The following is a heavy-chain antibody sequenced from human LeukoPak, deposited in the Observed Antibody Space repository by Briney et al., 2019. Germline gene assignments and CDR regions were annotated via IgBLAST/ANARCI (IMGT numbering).Heavy chain of an antibody. D-gene: IGHD3-22*01. Sequence: GGSLRLSCVASGFTFSSYSMNWVRQAPGKGLECVSVIYSGGNTYYADSVKGRFTISRDNSKNTLYLQMDSLRAEDTAVYYCARKTDSGGQGDYWGPGTLVTVSS. J-gene: IGHJ4*02. CDR3: ARKTDSGGQGDY. CDR2: IYSGGNT. CDR1: GFTFSSYS. V-gene: IGHV3-66*01.